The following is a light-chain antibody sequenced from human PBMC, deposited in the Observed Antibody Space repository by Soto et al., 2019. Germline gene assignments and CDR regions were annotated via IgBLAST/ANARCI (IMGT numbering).Light chain of an antibody. V-gene: IGLV1-47*02. CDR1: SSNIGRNF. J-gene: IGLJ2*01. CDR3: AAWDGSLSGNV. Sequence: QSVLTQPPSASGAPGQRVTISCSGSSSNIGRNFVDWYQQLPGTAPKLLIYTNNQRPSGVPDRFSGSKSGTSASLAITGLRSEDEADYYCAAWDGSLSGNVFGGGTKLTVL. CDR2: TNN.